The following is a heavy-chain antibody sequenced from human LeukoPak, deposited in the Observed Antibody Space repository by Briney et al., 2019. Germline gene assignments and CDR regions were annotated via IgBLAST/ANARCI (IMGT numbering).Heavy chain of an antibody. V-gene: IGHV4-4*07. Sequence: SETLSLTCTVSGGSISSYYWSWIRQPAGKGLEWIGRIYTSGSANYNPSLKSRVTISVDTSKNQFSLKLSSVTAADTAVYYCARGIAVAGNWLWYFDLWGRGTLVTVSS. J-gene: IGHJ2*01. D-gene: IGHD6-19*01. CDR1: GGSISSYY. CDR3: ARGIAVAGNWLWYFDL. CDR2: IYTSGSA.